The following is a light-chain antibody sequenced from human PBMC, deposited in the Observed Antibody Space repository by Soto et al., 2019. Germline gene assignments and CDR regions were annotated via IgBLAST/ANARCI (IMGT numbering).Light chain of an antibody. CDR1: RSDVGGYNY. J-gene: IGLJ2*01. CDR3: SSYSSSTTLVV. V-gene: IGLV2-14*01. Sequence: QSVLTQSASVSGSPGQSITISCTGTRSDVGGYNYVSWYQQHPGKAPKLMIYEVTNRPSGVSNRFSGSKSGNTASLTISGLQAEDEADYYCSSYSSSTTLVVFGGGTKVTVL. CDR2: EVT.